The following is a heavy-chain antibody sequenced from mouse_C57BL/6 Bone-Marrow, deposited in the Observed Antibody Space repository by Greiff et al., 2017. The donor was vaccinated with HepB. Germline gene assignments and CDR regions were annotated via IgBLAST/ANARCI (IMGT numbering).Heavy chain of an antibody. J-gene: IGHJ3*01. Sequence: EVHLVESGGGLVKPGGSLKLSCAASGFTFSSYAMSWVRQTPEKRLEWVATISDGGSYTYYPDNVKGRFTISRDNAKNNLYLQMSHLKSEDTAMYYCAREGYGSSTAWFAYWGQGTLVTVSA. CDR1: GFTFSSYA. CDR3: AREGYGSSTAWFAY. D-gene: IGHD1-1*01. V-gene: IGHV5-4*01. CDR2: ISDGGSYT.